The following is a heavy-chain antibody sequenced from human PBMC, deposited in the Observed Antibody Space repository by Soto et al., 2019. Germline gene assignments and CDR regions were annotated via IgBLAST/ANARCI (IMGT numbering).Heavy chain of an antibody. Sequence: GASVKVSCKASGYNFTGYYIHWVRQAPGQGLEWMGIINLSSGGTSYAQKFQGRVTMTRDTSTRTVYMDLSRLRSEDSAVYYCARGRSYYDSSGYFYWGQGTLVTVSS. CDR2: INLSSGGT. CDR3: ARGRSYYDSSGYFY. CDR1: GYNFTGYY. J-gene: IGHJ4*02. D-gene: IGHD3-22*01. V-gene: IGHV1-46*01.